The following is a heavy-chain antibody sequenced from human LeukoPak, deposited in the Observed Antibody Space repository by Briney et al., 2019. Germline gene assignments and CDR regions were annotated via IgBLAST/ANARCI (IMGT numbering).Heavy chain of an antibody. CDR2: IYYSGST. Sequence: SETLSLTCTVSGGSISSYYWSWIRQPPGKGLEWIGYIYYSGSTNYNPSLKSRVTISVDTSKNQFSLKLSSVTAADTAVYYCARAEYCSSTSCYLGVGWFDPWGQGTLVTVSS. CDR3: ARAEYCSSTSCYLGVGWFDP. J-gene: IGHJ5*02. CDR1: GGSISSYY. D-gene: IGHD2-2*01. V-gene: IGHV4-59*01.